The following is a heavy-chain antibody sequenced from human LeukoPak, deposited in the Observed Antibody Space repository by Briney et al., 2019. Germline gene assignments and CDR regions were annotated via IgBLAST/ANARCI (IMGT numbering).Heavy chain of an antibody. D-gene: IGHD3-16*01. V-gene: IGHV3-23*01. CDR3: AKGYCDYVWGSYYFDY. J-gene: IGHJ4*02. Sequence: ETLSLTCTVSGGSISSGDYYWSWIRQPPGKGLEWVSAISGSGGSTYYADSVKGRFTISRDNSRDTLYLQMNSLRAEDTAVYYCAKGYCDYVWGSYYFDYWGQGTLVTVSS. CDR2: ISGSGGST. CDR1: GGSISSGDYY.